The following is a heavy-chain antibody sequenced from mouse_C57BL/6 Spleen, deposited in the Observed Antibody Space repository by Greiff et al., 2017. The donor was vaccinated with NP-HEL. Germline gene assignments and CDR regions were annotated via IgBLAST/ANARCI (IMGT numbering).Heavy chain of an antibody. V-gene: IGHV5-9-1*02. Sequence: EVQVVESGEGLVKPGGSLKLSCAASGFTFSSYAMSWVRQTPEKRLEWVAYISSGGDYIYYADTVKGRFTISRDNARNTLYLQMSSLKSEDTAMYYCTRDEDYGNYAYAMDYWGQGTSVTVSS. D-gene: IGHD2-1*01. CDR1: GFTFSSYA. J-gene: IGHJ4*01. CDR2: ISSGGDYI. CDR3: TRDEDYGNYAYAMDY.